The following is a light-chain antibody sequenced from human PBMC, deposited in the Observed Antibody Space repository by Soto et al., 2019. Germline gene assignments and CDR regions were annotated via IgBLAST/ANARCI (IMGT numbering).Light chain of an antibody. CDR2: KAS. Sequence: DVQMTQSPSTLSAPVGDRVTITCRASQSISSWLAWYQQKPGKAPKLLIYKASSLESGVPSRFSGSGSGTEFTLTISSLQPDDFATYYCQQYNSYSTFGQGTKV. J-gene: IGKJ1*01. V-gene: IGKV1-5*03. CDR1: QSISSW. CDR3: QQYNSYST.